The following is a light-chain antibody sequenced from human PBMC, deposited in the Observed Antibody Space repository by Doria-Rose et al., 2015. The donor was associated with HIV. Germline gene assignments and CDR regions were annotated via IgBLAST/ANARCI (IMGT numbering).Light chain of an antibody. J-gene: IGKJ2*01. V-gene: IGKV4-1*01. CDR1: QSVLYSSNNKNF. Sequence: ATINCKSSQSVLYSSNNKNFLAWYQQKPGQPPKLLIYWASTRESGVPDRFSGSGSGTDFTLTISSLQAEDVAVYYCQQYYSTAPKFGQGTSLEIK. CDR2: WAS. CDR3: QQYYSTAPK.